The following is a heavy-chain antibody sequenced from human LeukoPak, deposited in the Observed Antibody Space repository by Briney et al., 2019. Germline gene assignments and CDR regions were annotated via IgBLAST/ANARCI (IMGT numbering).Heavy chain of an antibody. CDR2: IRYDGDNK. J-gene: IGHJ4*02. CDR1: AFTFSSYG. V-gene: IGHV3-30*02. CDR3: AKPQEADLWVPDY. D-gene: IGHD3-3*01. Sequence: HPGGSLRLSCAASAFTFSSYGMYWVRQAPGKGLEWVAFIRYDGDNKYYADSVKGRFTISRDNSKNTLYLEMNSLIPEDTALYYCAKPQEADLWVPDYWGQGTLVTVSS.